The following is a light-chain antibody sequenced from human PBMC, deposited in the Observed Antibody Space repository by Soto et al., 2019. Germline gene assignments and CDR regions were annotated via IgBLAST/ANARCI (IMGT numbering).Light chain of an antibody. CDR3: NSYASSGTLV. CDR1: SSDVGGYNY. CDR2: EVS. V-gene: IGLV2-14*01. J-gene: IGLJ1*01. Sequence: QSVLTQPASVSGSPGQSITLSCTGTSSDVGGYNYVSWYQQHPGKAPKLMIYEVSNRPSGVSNRFSGSKSGNTASLTISGLQAEDEADYYCNSYASSGTLVLGTGTKVTVL.